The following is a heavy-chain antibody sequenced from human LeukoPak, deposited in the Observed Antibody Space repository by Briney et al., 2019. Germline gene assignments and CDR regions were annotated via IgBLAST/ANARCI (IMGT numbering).Heavy chain of an antibody. CDR3: ARAGVGSSGWHFDY. D-gene: IGHD6-19*01. CDR1: GGTFSSYA. Sequence: SVKVSCKASGGTFSSYAISWVRQAPGQGLEWMGRIIPILGIANYAQKFQGRVTITADKSTSTAYMELSSLRSEDTAVYYCARAGVGSSGWHFDYWGQGTLVTVSS. CDR2: IIPILGIA. V-gene: IGHV1-69*04. J-gene: IGHJ4*02.